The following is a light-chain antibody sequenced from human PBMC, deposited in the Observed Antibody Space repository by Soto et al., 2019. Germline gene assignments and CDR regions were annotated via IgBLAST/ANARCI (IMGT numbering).Light chain of an antibody. V-gene: IGLV2-23*02. CDR1: STDPATYDL. Sequence: QSALTQPASVPGSPGQSITISCTGTSTDPATYDLVSWYQQHPGKAPQLIIYEVAKRPSGVSARFSGSQSGDTASLTISGLQAADEAYYYCCSRLFGGGTKLTVL. CDR2: EVA. J-gene: IGLJ2*01. CDR3: CSRL.